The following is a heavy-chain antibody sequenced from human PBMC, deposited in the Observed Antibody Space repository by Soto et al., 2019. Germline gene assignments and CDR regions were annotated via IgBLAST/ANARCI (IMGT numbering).Heavy chain of an antibody. J-gene: IGHJ5*02. CDR2: IYSGGST. CDR1: GFTVSSNY. D-gene: IGHD3-16*01. Sequence: GGSLRLSCAASGFTVSSNYMSWVRQAPGKGLEWVSVIYSGGSTYYADSVKGRFTISRDNSKNTLYLQMNSLRAEDTAVYYCARADVHYWFDPWGQGTLVTVSS. CDR3: ARADVHYWFDP. V-gene: IGHV3-66*01.